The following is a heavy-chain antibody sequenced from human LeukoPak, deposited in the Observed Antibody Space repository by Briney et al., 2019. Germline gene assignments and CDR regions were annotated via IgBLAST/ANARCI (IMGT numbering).Heavy chain of an antibody. CDR3: ARHQWVPAFDI. Sequence: SQTLSLTCTVSGGSISSGGYYWSWIRQHPGKGLEWIGYIYYSGSTYYNPSLKSRVTISIDTSKNQFSLKLSSVTAADTAVYYCARHQWVPAFDIWGQGTMVTVSS. V-gene: IGHV4-31*03. CDR2: IYYSGST. CDR1: GGSISSGGYY. D-gene: IGHD1-26*01. J-gene: IGHJ3*02.